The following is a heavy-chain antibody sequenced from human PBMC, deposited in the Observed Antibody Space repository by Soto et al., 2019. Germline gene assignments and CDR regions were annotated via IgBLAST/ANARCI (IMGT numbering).Heavy chain of an antibody. D-gene: IGHD2-2*01. Sequence: ASVEVSCKASGYTFSNYVMHWVRQAPGQRPEWVAWINTGNGNTKYSVKFQGRVTITRDTSASTADMEVSSLRAEDTAIYYCTRSCSSTSCYENAYDIWGQGTVVTVSS. CDR3: TRSCSSTSCYENAYDI. CDR1: GYTFSNYV. CDR2: INTGNGNT. J-gene: IGHJ3*02. V-gene: IGHV1-3*04.